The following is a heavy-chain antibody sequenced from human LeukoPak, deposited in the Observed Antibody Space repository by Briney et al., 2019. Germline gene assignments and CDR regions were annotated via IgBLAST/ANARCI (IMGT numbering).Heavy chain of an antibody. CDR2: IYYSGST. V-gene: IGHV4-59*01. Sequence: SETLSVTCTLPRGSIRSSYWCWIRHPPGRGVGRIGYIYYSGSTNYNPSLKSRVTISVDTSKNQFSLKLSSVTAADTAVYYCARGVAPWPIGYFDYWGQGTLFTVSS. CDR3: ARGVAPWPIGYFDY. CDR1: RGSIRSSY. D-gene: IGHD2-15*01. J-gene: IGHJ4*02.